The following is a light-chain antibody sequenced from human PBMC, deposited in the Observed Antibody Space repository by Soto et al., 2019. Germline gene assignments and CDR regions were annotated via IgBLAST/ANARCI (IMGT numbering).Light chain of an antibody. V-gene: IGKV3-11*01. CDR1: QSVSSY. CDR2: DSS. J-gene: IGKJ4*01. Sequence: EIVLTQFPATLSLSPGDGATLSCRASQSVSSYLAWYQQTRGQAPRLLIYDSSNRATGIPARFSGSGSGTDFSLIISSLEPEDFAVYYCQQRSVWPLTFGGGTKVEIK. CDR3: QQRSVWPLT.